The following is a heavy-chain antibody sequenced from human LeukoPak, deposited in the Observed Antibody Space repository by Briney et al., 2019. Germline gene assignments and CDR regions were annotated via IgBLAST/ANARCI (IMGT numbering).Heavy chain of an antibody. V-gene: IGHV3-66*01. Sequence: GGSLRLSCAASGFTVSSNYMSWVRQAPGKGLEWVSVIYSGGSTYYADSVKGRFTISRDNSKNTLYLQMNSLRAEDTAVYYCASNSATYTSMNAFDIWGQGTMVTVSS. D-gene: IGHD6-25*01. CDR3: ASNSATYTSMNAFDI. CDR2: IYSGGST. J-gene: IGHJ3*02. CDR1: GFTVSSNY.